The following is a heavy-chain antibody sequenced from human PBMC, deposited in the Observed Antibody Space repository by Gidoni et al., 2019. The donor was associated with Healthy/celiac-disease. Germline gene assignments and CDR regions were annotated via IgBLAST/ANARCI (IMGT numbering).Heavy chain of an antibody. V-gene: IGHV4-31*03. CDR1: GGSISSVGYY. CDR2: IYYSGST. Sequence: QVQLQESGPGLVKPSQTLSLTCTVSGGSISSVGYYLSWIRQHPGKGLEWIGYIYYSGSTYYNQSLKSRVTISVDTSKNQCSLKLSSVTAADTAVYYCARTAMAFDYWGQGTLVTVSS. CDR3: ARTAMAFDY. J-gene: IGHJ4*02. D-gene: IGHD5-18*01.